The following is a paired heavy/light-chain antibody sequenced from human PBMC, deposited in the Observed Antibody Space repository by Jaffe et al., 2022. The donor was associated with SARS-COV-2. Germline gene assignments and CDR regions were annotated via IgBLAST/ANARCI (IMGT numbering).Heavy chain of an antibody. CDR3: ARNFPFTRSWTDYSHD. J-gene: IGHJ4*02. CDR2: MYSAGGR. CDR1: GFRVGQNY. D-gene: IGHD2-2*01. V-gene: IGHV3-66*02. Sequence: EVKLEESGGDLVHPGGSLTLSCAASGFRVGQNYMSWVRQAPGKRLEWVSMMYSAGGRYYGDSVKGRFTMSRDESRNTWHLQMNNLRLEDTAVYFCARNFPFTRSWTDYSHDWGQGVLVTVSP.
Light chain of an antibody. CDR3: TSFTTTNVI. V-gene: IGLV2-14*03. CDR1: NSDSLTYNY. J-gene: IGLJ2*01. CDR2: DVD. Sequence: QSALTQPASLSGSLGQSVTISCSGINSDSLTYNYISWYQQHPGEVPRLLIYDVDNRPSGVSSRFSGSKSGTTASLTISGLQAEDEAAYFCTSFTTTNVIFGGGTKLTVV.